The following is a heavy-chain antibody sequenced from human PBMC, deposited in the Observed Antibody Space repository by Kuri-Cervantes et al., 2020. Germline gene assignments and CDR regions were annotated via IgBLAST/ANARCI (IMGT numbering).Heavy chain of an antibody. CDR1: GFTFSSYW. CDR3: AKVFGWLEHDAFDI. CDR2: INSDGSST. J-gene: IGHJ3*02. D-gene: IGHD3-16*01. V-gene: IGHV3-74*01. Sequence: GESPKISCAASGFTFSSYWMHWVRQAPGKGLVWVSRINSDGSSTSYADSVKGRFTISRDNAKNTLYLQMNSLRAEDTALYYCAKVFGWLEHDAFDIWGQGTMVTVSS.